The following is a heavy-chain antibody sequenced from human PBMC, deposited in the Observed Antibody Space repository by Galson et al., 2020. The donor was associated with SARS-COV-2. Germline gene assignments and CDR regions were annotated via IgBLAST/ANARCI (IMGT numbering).Heavy chain of an antibody. D-gene: IGHD2-8*01. Sequence: GGSLRLSCAASGFTFSTFVMSWVRRAPGRGLEWVSTISATGGNTYYAGSVKGRFTISRDNSRSTLYLQMNSLSVEDTATYYCAKDVGGSVVLITAARKSDENWLDPWGQGTRVTVSS. V-gene: IGHV3-23*01. CDR1: GFTFSTFV. CDR3: AKDVGGSVVLITAARKSDENWLDP. J-gene: IGHJ5*02. CDR2: ISATGGNT.